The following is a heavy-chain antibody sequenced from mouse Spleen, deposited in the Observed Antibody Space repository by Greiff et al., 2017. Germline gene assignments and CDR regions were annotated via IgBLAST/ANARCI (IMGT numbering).Heavy chain of an antibody. D-gene: IGHD2-3*01. V-gene: IGHV14-3*01. J-gene: IGHJ3*01. CDR2: IDPANGNT. CDR1: GFNIKNTY. CDR3: ARSYDGYYAWFAY. Sequence: EVQGVESVAELVRPGASVKLSCTASGFNIKNTYMHWVKQRPEQGLEWIGRIDPANGNTKYAPKFQGKATITADTSSNTAYMQLSSLTSEDSAVYFCARSYDGYYAWFAYWGQGTLVTVSA.